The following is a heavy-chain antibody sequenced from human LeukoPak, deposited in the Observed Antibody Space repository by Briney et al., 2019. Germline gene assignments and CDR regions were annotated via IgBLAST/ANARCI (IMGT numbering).Heavy chain of an antibody. CDR2: TYYRSKWYN. Sequence: SQTLSLTCAISGDSVSSNSAAWNWIRQSPSRGLEWLGRTYYRSKWYNDYAVSVKSRITINPDTSKNQFSLQLNSVTPEDTAVYYCARTYCSSPTCSPYNWFDPWGQGTLVTVSS. D-gene: IGHD2-2*01. V-gene: IGHV6-1*01. CDR3: ARTYCSSPTCSPYNWFDP. CDR1: GDSVSSNSAA. J-gene: IGHJ5*02.